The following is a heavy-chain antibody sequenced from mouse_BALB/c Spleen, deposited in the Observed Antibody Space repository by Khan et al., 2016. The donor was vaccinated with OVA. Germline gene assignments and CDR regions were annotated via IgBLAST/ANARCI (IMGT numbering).Heavy chain of an antibody. V-gene: IGHV5-9-3*01. D-gene: IGHD1-1*01. CDR3: ARTPVYHGSSYFNY. J-gene: IGHJ2*01. CDR1: AFTFSNYA. CDR2: ISSGGSYT. Sequence: EVELVESGGGLVKPGGSLKFSCAASAFTFSNYAMSWVRQTPEKRLEWVATISSGGSYTFYPDSVKGRFTISRDNAKNPLYLQMSRLRSEDTAMYYWARTPVYHGSSYFNYWGQGTTLTVSA.